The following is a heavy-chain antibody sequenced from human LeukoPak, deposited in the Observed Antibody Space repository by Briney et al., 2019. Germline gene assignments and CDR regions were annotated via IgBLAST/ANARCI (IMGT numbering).Heavy chain of an antibody. J-gene: IGHJ3*02. V-gene: IGHV4-4*07. CDR3: ARDRPRAATGILGEDAFDI. CDR2: IFTSGST. CDR1: GGSISRYY. D-gene: IGHD2-15*01. Sequence: KPSETLSLTCTVSGGSISRYYWSWIRQPACKGLEWIGRIFTSGSTNYNPSLKSQVTLSVDTSRNQFSLKLNSVTAADTAVYYCARDRPRAATGILGEDAFDIWGQGTMVTVSS.